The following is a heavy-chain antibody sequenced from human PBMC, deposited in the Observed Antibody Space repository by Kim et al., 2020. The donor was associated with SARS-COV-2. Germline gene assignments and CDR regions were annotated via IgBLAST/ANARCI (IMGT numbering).Heavy chain of an antibody. Sequence: FTISRDNAKNSLYLQMNSLRAEDTAVYYCARDLMITFGGVIVSRGAAFDYWGQGTLVTVSS. D-gene: IGHD3-16*02. CDR3: ARDLMITFGGVIVSRGAAFDY. J-gene: IGHJ4*02. V-gene: IGHV3-11*01.